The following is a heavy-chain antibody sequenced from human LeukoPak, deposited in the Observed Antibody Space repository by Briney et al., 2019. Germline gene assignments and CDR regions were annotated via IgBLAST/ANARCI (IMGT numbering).Heavy chain of an antibody. D-gene: IGHD5-18*01. J-gene: IGHJ4*02. CDR3: ARDTGYSYGSFDY. Sequence: SETLSLTCTVSGGSISSNYYYWGWIRQPPGKGLEWIGNIYYSGSTNYNPSLKSRVTMSVDTSKNQFSLKLSSVTAADTAVYYCARDTGYSYGSFDYWGQGTLVTVSS. V-gene: IGHV4-39*07. CDR1: GGSISSNYYY. CDR2: IYYSGST.